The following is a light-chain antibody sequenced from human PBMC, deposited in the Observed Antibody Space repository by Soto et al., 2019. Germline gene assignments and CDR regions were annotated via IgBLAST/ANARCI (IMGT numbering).Light chain of an antibody. Sequence: DIQMTQSPSTLSASVGDRVTITCRASQSISSWLAWYQQKPGKAPNLLIYKASSLESGVPSRFSGSGAGTDFTLTISSLQPEDFATYYCQQSYSTRETFGQGTKVDIK. J-gene: IGKJ1*01. CDR1: QSISSW. CDR3: QQSYSTRET. V-gene: IGKV1-5*03. CDR2: KAS.